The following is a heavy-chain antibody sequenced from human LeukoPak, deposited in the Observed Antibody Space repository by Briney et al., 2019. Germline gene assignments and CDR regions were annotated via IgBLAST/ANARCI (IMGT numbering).Heavy chain of an antibody. CDR3: ARDRNDYYYYYGMDV. V-gene: IGHV4-30-4*01. Sequence: SQTLSLTCTVSGGSISSGDYYWSWIRQPPGKGLEWIGYIYYSGSTYYNPSLKSRVTISVDTSKNQFSPKLSSVTAADTAVYYCARDRNDYYYYYGMDVWGQGTTVTVSS. CDR1: GGSISSGDYY. J-gene: IGHJ6*02. D-gene: IGHD1-1*01. CDR2: IYYSGST.